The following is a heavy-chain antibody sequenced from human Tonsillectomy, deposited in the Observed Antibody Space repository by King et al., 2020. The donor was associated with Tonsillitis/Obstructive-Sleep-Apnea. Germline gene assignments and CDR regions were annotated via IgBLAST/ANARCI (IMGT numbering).Heavy chain of an antibody. V-gene: IGHV4-34*01. CDR1: GGSFRGYY. CDR2: INHSGST. D-gene: IGHD3-22*01. J-gene: IGHJ3*02. CDR3: ARLPMIVVVITRSSAFDI. Sequence: VQLQQWGAGLLKPSETLSLTCGVFGGSFRGYYWSWIRQPPGKGLEWIGEINHSGSTNYNPSLKSRVTISVDTSKNQFSLKLSSVTAADTAVYYCARLPMIVVVITRSSAFDIWGQGTMVTVSS.